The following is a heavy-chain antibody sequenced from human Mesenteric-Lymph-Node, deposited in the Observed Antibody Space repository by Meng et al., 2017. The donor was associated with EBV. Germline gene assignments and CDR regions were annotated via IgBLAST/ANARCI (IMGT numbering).Heavy chain of an antibody. J-gene: IGHJ4*02. V-gene: IGHV7-4-1*02. CDR3: ARDSGSYYDYIDY. CDR2: INTDTGDP. Sequence: VQLVQLGSEWRKLGPTVKVSCKASGSTFTSCAINWGRQAHAQGLELKWLINTDTGDPTYAQDLAGRFVFSLDTSVSTAYLQISSLKADDTAVYYCARDSGSYYDYIDYWGQGTLVTVFS. CDR1: GSTFTSCA. D-gene: IGHD1-26*01.